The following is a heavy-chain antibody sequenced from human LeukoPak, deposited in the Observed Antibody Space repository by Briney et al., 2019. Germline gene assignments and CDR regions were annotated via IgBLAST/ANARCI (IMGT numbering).Heavy chain of an antibody. Sequence: RASVKVSCKASGYTFTSYYMHWVRQAPGQGLEWMGIINPSGGSTSYAQKFQGRVTMTRDTSTSTVYMELSSLRSEDTAVYYCARDSQLLWFGEPPGGFDYWGQGTLVTVSS. CDR2: INPSGGST. CDR3: ARDSQLLWFGEPPGGFDY. D-gene: IGHD3-10*01. J-gene: IGHJ4*02. V-gene: IGHV1-46*01. CDR1: GYTFTSYY.